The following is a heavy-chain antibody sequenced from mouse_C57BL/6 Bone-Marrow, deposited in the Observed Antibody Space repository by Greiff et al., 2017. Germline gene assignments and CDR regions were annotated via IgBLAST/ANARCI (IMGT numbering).Heavy chain of an antibody. V-gene: IGHV1-52*01. Sequence: VQLQQPGAELVRPGSSVKLSCKASGYTFTSYWMHWVKQRPIQGLEWIGNIDPSDSETHYNQKFKDKATLTVDKSSSTAYMQLSSLTSEDSAVYYCARSYYYGSSYAMDYWGQGTSVTFSS. J-gene: IGHJ4*01. CDR1: GYTFTSYW. CDR3: ARSYYYGSSYAMDY. D-gene: IGHD1-1*01. CDR2: IDPSDSET.